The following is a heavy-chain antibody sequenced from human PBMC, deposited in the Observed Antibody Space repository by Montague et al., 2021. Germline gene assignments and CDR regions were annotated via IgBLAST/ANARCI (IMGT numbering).Heavy chain of an antibody. Sequence: CAISGDSVCSNDATRNWNRQSPSRGPERLGRTYYRSKWYNAYALSVKSRITVNPDTSKNQFSLLLNSVTPEDTAVYYCARGWQKRFDPWGQGALVTVAA. CDR2: TYYRSKWYN. CDR3: ARGWQKRFDP. V-gene: IGHV6-1*01. D-gene: IGHD5-24*01. CDR1: GDSVCSNDAT. J-gene: IGHJ5*02.